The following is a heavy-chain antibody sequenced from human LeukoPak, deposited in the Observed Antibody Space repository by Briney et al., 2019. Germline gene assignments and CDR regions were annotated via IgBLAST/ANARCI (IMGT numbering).Heavy chain of an antibody. CDR2: ISGTGGST. CDR1: GFTFSSYA. J-gene: IGHJ4*02. D-gene: IGHD5-12*01. V-gene: IGHV3-23*01. Sequence: PGGSLRLSCAASGFTFSSYAMSWVRQAPGKGLEWVSGISGTGGSTYYADSVKGRFTISRDNSKNTLYLQMNSLRAEDTAVYYCAKGGGYDSYYWGQGTLVTVSS. CDR3: AKGGGYDSYY.